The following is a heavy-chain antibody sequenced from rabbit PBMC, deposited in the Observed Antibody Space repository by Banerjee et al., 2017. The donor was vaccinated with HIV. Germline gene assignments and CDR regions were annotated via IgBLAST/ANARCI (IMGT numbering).Heavy chain of an antibody. CDR3: ARGVDGRSGSDL. CDR1: GFDFSSYYW. CDR2: IGAAST. V-gene: IGHV1S40*01. D-gene: IGHD1-1*01. Sequence: QSLEESGGGLVQPGGSLKLSCKASGFDFSSYYWLCWVRQAPGKGLEWIACIGAASTYYATWAKGRFTISRTPSTAVTLQVTSLTAADTATYFCARGVDGRSGSDLWGQGTLVTVS. J-gene: IGHJ3*01.